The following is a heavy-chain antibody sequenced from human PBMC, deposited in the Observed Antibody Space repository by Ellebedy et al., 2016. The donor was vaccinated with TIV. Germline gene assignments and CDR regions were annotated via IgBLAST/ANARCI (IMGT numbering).Heavy chain of an antibody. CDR1: GGTFSSYA. CDR2: IIPILGIA. V-gene: IGHV1-69*04. J-gene: IGHJ3*02. Sequence: SVKVSXKASGGTFSSYAISWVRQAPGQGLEWMGRIIPILGIANYAQKFQGRVTITADKSTSTAYMELSSLRSEDTAVYYCARGFWKVAAAGTDDAFDIWGQGTMVTVSS. D-gene: IGHD6-13*01. CDR3: ARGFWKVAAAGTDDAFDI.